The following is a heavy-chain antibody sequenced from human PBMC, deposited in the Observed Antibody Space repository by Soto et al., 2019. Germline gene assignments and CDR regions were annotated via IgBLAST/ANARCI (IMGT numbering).Heavy chain of an antibody. V-gene: IGHV4-39*01. Sequence: QLQLQESGPGLVKPSETLSLTCTVSGGSISSSSYYWGWIRQPPGKGLEWIGSIYYSGSTYYNPSLKSRVTISVDTSKNQIALKLSSVTAADTAVYYCAGEAEPGGTDAVDIWGQGTMVTVSS. D-gene: IGHD1-1*01. CDR1: GGSISSSSYY. CDR3: AGEAEPGGTDAVDI. CDR2: IYYSGST. J-gene: IGHJ3*02.